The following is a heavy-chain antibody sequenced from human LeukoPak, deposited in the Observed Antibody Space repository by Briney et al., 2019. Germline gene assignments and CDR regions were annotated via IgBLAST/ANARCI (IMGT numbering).Heavy chain of an antibody. Sequence: GGSLRLSCASSGFTFSSYSMNWVRQAPGKGLEWVSSISSSSSYIHYADSVKGRFTISRDNAKNSLYLQMNSLRAEDTAVYYCERDYDILTGDGDAFDIWGQGTMVTVS. CDR2: ISSSSSYI. CDR3: ERDYDILTGDGDAFDI. D-gene: IGHD3-9*01. V-gene: IGHV3-21*01. J-gene: IGHJ3*02. CDR1: GFTFSSYS.